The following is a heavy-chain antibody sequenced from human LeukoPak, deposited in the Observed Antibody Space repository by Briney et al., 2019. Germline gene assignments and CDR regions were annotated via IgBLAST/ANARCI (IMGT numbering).Heavy chain of an antibody. Sequence: GGSLRLSCAASGFTFSSYAMSWVRQAPGKGLKWVSAISGSGGSTYYADSVKGRFTISRDNSKNTLYLQMNSLRAEDTAVYYCAKDSNYYDSSGYYYWGQGTLVTVSS. D-gene: IGHD3-22*01. V-gene: IGHV3-23*01. J-gene: IGHJ4*02. CDR1: GFTFSSYA. CDR2: ISGSGGST. CDR3: AKDSNYYDSSGYYY.